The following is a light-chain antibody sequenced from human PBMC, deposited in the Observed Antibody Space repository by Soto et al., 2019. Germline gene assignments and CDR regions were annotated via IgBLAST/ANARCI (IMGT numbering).Light chain of an antibody. CDR3: QKYNSAPRT. Sequence: DIQMTQSPSSQSASVGDRVTITCRASQGISNYLAWYQQKPGKVPKLLIYAASTLQSGVPSRFSGSGSGTDFTLTISSLQPEDVATYYCQKYNSAPRTVGQVTKVDSK. CDR1: QGISNY. V-gene: IGKV1-27*01. J-gene: IGKJ1*01. CDR2: AAS.